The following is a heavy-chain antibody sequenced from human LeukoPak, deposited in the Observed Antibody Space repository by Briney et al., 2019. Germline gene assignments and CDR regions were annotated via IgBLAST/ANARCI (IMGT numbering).Heavy chain of an antibody. V-gene: IGHV3-74*01. CDR3: ARVDSNGWALEY. D-gene: IGHD3-22*01. CDR1: GFTLSGFW. J-gene: IGHJ4*02. Sequence: GGSLRLSCAASGFTLSGFWMHWLRQAPGKGLMWLSRINRDGSSADYADSVKGRFTISRDNARSALDLQMNSLRVEDTAVYYCARVDSNGWALEYWGQGTLVTVSS. CDR2: INRDGSSA.